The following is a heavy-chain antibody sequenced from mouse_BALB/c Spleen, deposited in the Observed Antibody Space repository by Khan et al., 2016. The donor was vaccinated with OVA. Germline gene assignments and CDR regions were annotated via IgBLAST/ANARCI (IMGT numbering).Heavy chain of an antibody. D-gene: IGHD1-1*01. Sequence: QVQLKESGAELMKPGASVKISCKATGYTFSSYWIEWVKQRPGHGLEWIGEILPGSGRNNYNEKFKGKATFTADTSSNTAYLQLGNLTSDDSAVYYCARGNYYGSSSWFSYWGQGTLVTVSA. CDR2: ILPGSGRN. CDR3: ARGNYYGSSSWFSY. V-gene: IGHV1-9*01. CDR1: GYTFSSYW. J-gene: IGHJ3*01.